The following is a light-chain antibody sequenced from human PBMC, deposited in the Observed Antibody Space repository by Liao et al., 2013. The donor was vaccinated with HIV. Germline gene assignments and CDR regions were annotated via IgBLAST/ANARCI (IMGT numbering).Light chain of an antibody. CDR1: NIGSKS. J-gene: IGLJ2*01. CDR3: QAWVTNTVV. V-gene: IGLV3-21*01. CDR2: YDS. Sequence: SYELTQPPSVSVAPGKTARITCGGNNIGSKSVHWYQQKPGQAPVLVIYYDSDRPSGIPERFSGSNSGNTATLTISGTQTLDEADYYCQAWVTNTVVFGGGTKLTVL.